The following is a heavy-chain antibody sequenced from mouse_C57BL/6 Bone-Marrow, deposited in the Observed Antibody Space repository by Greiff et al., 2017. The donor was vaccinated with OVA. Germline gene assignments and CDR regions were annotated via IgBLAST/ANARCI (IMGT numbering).Heavy chain of an antibody. CDR1: GYTFTSYW. Sequence: QVQLQQPGAELVKPGASVKLSCKASGYTFTSYWMQWVKQRPGQGLEWIGEIDPSDSYTNYNQKFKGKATLTVDTSSSTAYMQLSSVTSEDSAVYYCARVVYGSFGYWGQGTTLTVSS. V-gene: IGHV1-50*01. J-gene: IGHJ2*01. CDR2: IDPSDSYT. D-gene: IGHD1-1*01. CDR3: ARVVYGSFGY.